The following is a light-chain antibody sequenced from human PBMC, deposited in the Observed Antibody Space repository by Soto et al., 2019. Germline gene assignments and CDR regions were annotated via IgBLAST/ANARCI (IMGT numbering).Light chain of an antibody. Sequence: DIVMTQSPDSLAVSLGERATINCKSSQSALYSSNNKNYLAWYQQKPGQSPKLLIYWASTRESGVPDRFSGSGSGTDFTLTISSLQAEDVAVYYCQQYFGTPLTFGGGTKVEIK. V-gene: IGKV4-1*01. J-gene: IGKJ4*01. CDR1: QSALYSSNNKNY. CDR3: QQYFGTPLT. CDR2: WAS.